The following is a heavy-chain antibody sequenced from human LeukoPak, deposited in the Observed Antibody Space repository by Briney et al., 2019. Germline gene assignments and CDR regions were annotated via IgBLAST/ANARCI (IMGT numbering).Heavy chain of an antibody. CDR2: ISFNGFT. J-gene: IGHJ4*02. D-gene: IGHD4-17*01. CDR3: ARLPRSGMATVTDFDY. V-gene: IGHV4-39*07. Sequence: SETLSLTCNVSGGSIGGSSYYWAWIRQPPGKGLEWIGSISFNGFTIYRPSLKSRVTLSVDTSKNQFSLKLSSVTAADTAVYYCARLPRSGMATVTDFDYWGQGTLVTVSS. CDR1: GGSIGGSSYY.